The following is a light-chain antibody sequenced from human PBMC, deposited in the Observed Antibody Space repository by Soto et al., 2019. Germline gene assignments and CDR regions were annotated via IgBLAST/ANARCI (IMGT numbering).Light chain of an antibody. CDR1: SSNIGTNT. CDR3: EAWDGSLNVVL. V-gene: IGLV1-44*01. CDR2: SNN. Sequence: QSVLTQPPSASGTPGHRVTISCSGSSSNIGTNTVNWYQHLPGSAPKLLIYSNNQRPSGVPDRFSGSKSGTSASLAISGLQPDDEAVYYCEAWDGSLNVVLFGGGTQLTVL. J-gene: IGLJ2*01.